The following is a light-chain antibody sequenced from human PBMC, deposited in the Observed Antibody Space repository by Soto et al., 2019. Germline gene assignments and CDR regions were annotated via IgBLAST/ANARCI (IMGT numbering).Light chain of an antibody. V-gene: IGLV2-14*01. CDR2: EVS. Sequence: QSALTQPASVSGSPGQSITISCTGTSSDVGGYNYVSWYQQHPGKAPKLMIYEVSDRPSGVSNRFSGSKSGNTASLTISGLQAEDEADYYCSSYTPISTDVFGSGTKVTVL. CDR3: SSYTPISTDV. J-gene: IGLJ1*01. CDR1: SSDVGGYNY.